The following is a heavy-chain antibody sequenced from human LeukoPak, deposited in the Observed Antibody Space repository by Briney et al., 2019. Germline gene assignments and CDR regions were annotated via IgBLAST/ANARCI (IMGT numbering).Heavy chain of an antibody. CDR1: GFMFSNYW. D-gene: IGHD2/OR15-2a*01. J-gene: IGHJ6*04. CDR3: ACTNTFDV. CDR2: IYQDGSKK. V-gene: IGHV3-7*03. Sequence: PGGSLRLSCAASGFMFSNYWMNWVRQAPGKGLEWVANIYQDGSKKNYVDSVKGRFTISRDNAIDSLYLQMNNLRAEVTAVYYCACTNTFDVWGKAATVTVFS.